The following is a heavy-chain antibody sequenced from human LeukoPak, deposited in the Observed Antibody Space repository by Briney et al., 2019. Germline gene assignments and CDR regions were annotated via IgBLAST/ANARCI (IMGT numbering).Heavy chain of an antibody. J-gene: IGHJ4*02. D-gene: IGHD2-2*01. V-gene: IGHV3-33*01. CDR3: ERDADTSSHYSYFDY. CDR1: AFTFSNYG. Sequence: GRCLRLSRAASAFTFSNYGMHSVRQAPGKGLEWVAVTWSGVGSDYYPDSVKGRSTVSRDHSNNTLYLQMNSLRAEDTAVYYCERDADTSSHYSYFDYWGQGTLVTVSS. CDR2: TWSGVGSD.